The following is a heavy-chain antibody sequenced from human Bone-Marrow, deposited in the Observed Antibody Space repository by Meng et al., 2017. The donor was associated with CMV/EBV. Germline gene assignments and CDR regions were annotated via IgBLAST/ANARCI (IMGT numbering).Heavy chain of an antibody. V-gene: IGHV3-69-1*01. CDR1: GFTFSDYY. J-gene: IGHJ4*02. CDR3: ARDFTPHSSGYYTPFDY. Sequence: GESLKISCAASGFTFSDYYMNWVRQAPGKGLGWVSSISSSSTIYYADSVKGRFTISRDNAKNSLYLQMNSLRAEDTAVYYCARDFTPHSSGYYTPFDYWGQGTRVTGSS. D-gene: IGHD3-22*01. CDR2: ISSSSTI.